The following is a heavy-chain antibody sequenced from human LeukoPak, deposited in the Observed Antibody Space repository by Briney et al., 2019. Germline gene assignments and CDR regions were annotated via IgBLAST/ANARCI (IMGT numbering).Heavy chain of an antibody. CDR2: IYHKGNT. D-gene: IGHD6-13*01. CDR1: GVSISGSPYY. CDR3: ARPPDLAATGY. V-gene: IGHV4-39*01. J-gene: IGHJ4*02. Sequence: SETLSLTCTVSGVSISGSPYYWAWIRQTPGKGFEWIGSIYHKGNTYYNPSLKSRVVISVDTSKNQFSLKLASLTAADTAVYYCARPPDLAATGYWGRGTLVTVSS.